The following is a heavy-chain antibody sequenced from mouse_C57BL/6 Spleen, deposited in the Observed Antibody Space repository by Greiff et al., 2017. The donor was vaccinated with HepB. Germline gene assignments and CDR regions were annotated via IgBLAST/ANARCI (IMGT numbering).Heavy chain of an antibody. V-gene: IGHV1-55*01. CDR3: ARRWDYPYAMDY. J-gene: IGHJ4*01. D-gene: IGHD2-4*01. CDR1: GYTFTSYW. Sequence: QVHLQQPGAELVKPGASVKMSCKASGYTFTSYWITWVKQSPGQGLEWIGDIYPGSGSTYYNEKFKSKATLTVDTSSSTAYMQLSSLTSEDSADYCCARRWDYPYAMDYWGKGTSVTVSS. CDR2: IYPGSGST.